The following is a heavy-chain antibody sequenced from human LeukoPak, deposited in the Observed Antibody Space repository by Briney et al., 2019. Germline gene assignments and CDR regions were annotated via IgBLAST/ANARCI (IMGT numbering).Heavy chain of an antibody. CDR1: GYTFTSYD. Sequence: ASVKVSCKASGYTFTSYDINWVRQATGQGLEWMGWMYPNSGNTGYAQKFQGRVTMTRDTSISTAYMELSSLRSEDTAVYYCARMSYYDRRGDNLFAPWAEGTLVIVSS. J-gene: IGHJ5*02. D-gene: IGHD3-22*01. CDR2: MYPNSGNT. V-gene: IGHV1-8*01. CDR3: ARMSYYDRRGDNLFAP.